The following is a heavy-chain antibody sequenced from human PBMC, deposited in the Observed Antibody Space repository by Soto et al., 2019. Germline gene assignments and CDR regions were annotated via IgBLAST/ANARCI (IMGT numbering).Heavy chain of an antibody. Sequence: QLQLQESGPGLVKPSETLSLTCTVSGGSISSSSYYWGWIRQPPGKGLEWIGSIYYSGSTYYNPSLKSRVTISVDTSKNQFSRKLSSVTAADTAVYYCARSSGWYGAGYFQHWGQGTLVTVSS. CDR1: GGSISSSSYY. V-gene: IGHV4-39*01. J-gene: IGHJ1*01. CDR2: IYYSGST. D-gene: IGHD6-19*01. CDR3: ARSSGWYGAGYFQH.